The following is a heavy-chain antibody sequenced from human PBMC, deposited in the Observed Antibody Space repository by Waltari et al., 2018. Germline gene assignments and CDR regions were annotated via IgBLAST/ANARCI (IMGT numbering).Heavy chain of an antibody. CDR2: GVPEDAHA. D-gene: IGHD6-13*01. CDR3: ATALGDSTSASRPFHR. Sequence: EVQLRQSGAELRKPGTPVQISCKASGYTFSDYYIHWVQQAPGKGVQWEGLGVPEDAHAMYSEKSQRRATLTADTSTDTAHLELSGLASEYTAVFYCATALGDSTSASRPFHRCGQGTVITVSS. CDR1: GYTFSDYY. V-gene: IGHV1-69-2*01. J-gene: IGHJ3*01.